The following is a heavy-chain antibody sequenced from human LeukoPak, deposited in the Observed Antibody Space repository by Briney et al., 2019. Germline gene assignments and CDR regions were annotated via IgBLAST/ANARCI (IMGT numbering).Heavy chain of an antibody. V-gene: IGHV3-23*01. CDR2: ISGGGDIT. CDR3: AKVANSESPG. CDR1: GFTFSSYA. D-gene: IGHD1-26*01. J-gene: IGHJ1*01. Sequence: GGSLRLSCAASGFTFSSYAMTWVRQAPGKGLEWVSSISGGGDITHYADSVKGRFTISRDNSKNTLYMQMNSLRGEDTAVYYCAKVANSESPGWGQGTPVTVSS.